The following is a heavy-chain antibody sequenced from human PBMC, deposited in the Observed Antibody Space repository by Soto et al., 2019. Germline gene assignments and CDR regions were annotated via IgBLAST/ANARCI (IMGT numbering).Heavy chain of an antibody. CDR1: GGSVSSGTYY. CDR2: ISYSGST. CDR3: AREWSYFDY. D-gene: IGHD2-8*01. V-gene: IGHV4-61*01. J-gene: IGHJ4*02. Sequence: SETLSLTCTVSGGSVSSGTYYWSWIRQPPGKGLEWIGYISYSGSTDYNPSLKSRVTISVDTSKNQFSLKLSSVTAADTAVYYCAREWSYFDYWGQGTLVTVSS.